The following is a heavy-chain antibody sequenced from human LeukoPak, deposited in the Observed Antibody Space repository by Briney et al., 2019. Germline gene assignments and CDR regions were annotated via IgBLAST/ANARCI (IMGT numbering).Heavy chain of an antibody. CDR1: GDTLSELS. CDR3: VAIVVVPAAILLFDY. J-gene: IGHJ4*02. CDR2: FDPEDGET. Sequence: ASVKVSCKVSGDTLSELSMHWVRQAPGKGLEWVGGFDPEDGETIYAQKFQGRVTMTEDTSTDTAYMELSSLRSEDTAVYYCVAIVVVPAAILLFDYWGQGTLVTVSS. V-gene: IGHV1-24*01. D-gene: IGHD2-2*02.